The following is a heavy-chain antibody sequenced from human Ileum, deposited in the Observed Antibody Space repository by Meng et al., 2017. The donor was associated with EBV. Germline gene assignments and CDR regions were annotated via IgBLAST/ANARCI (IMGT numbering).Heavy chain of an antibody. CDR1: GFTFTNYG. Sequence: VHCLQSGAEVTPAVASVKVSCKASGFTFTNYGFTWVRQAPGQGLEWMGWISANNGDRHYAQKFQDRVTLTTDGYTPTVYMELRSLRSDDTAVYFCARKPTSAALDYWGQGTLVTVSS. CDR3: ARKPTSAALDY. D-gene: IGHD6-13*01. CDR2: ISANNGDR. J-gene: IGHJ4*02. V-gene: IGHV1-18*01.